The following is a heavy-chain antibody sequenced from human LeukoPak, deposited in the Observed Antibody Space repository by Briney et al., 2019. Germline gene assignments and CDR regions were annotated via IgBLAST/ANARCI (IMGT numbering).Heavy chain of an antibody. CDR3: ATTEDYDSSL. V-gene: IGHV1-24*01. CDR2: FDPEDGET. Sequence: GASVKVSCKASGYTFTSYYLHWVRQAPGKGLEWMGGFDPEDGETIYAQKFQGRVTMTEDTSTDTAYMELSGLRSEDTAVYYCATTEDYDSSLWGQGTLVTVSS. CDR1: GYTFTSYY. J-gene: IGHJ4*02. D-gene: IGHD3-22*01.